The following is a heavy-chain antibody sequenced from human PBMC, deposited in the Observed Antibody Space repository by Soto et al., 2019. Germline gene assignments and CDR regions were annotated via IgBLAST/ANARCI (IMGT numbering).Heavy chain of an antibody. CDR3: ARVGLGYCSSTSCRNYAFDI. J-gene: IGHJ3*02. CDR1: GYTFTGYY. V-gene: IGHV1-2*04. CDR2: INPNSGGT. Sequence: ASVKVSCKASGYTFTGYYMHWVRQAPGQGLEWMGWINPNSGGTNYAQKFQGWVTMTRDTSISTAYMELSRLRPDDTAVYYCARVGLGYCSSTSCRNYAFDIWGQGTMVTVSS. D-gene: IGHD2-2*01.